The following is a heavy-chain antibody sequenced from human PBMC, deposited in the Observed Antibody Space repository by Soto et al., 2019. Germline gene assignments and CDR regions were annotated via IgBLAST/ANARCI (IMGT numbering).Heavy chain of an antibody. CDR1: GFTFSRYY. J-gene: IGHJ6*02. D-gene: IGHD3-16*01. CDR2: ISHCGSNI. CDR3: AGFSFGGLDV. V-gene: IGHV3-11*01. Sequence: PGGSLRLSCAASGFTFSRYYMRWIRQAPGKGLEWVSYISHCGSNIYYADSVKGRFTISRDNAKNSLYLQMNSLRAEDPAVFYCAGFSFGGLDVWGQGTTVTVSS.